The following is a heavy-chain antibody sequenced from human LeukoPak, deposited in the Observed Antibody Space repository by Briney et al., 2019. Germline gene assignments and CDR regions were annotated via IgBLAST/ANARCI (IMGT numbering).Heavy chain of an antibody. CDR1: GYSISSAYY. V-gene: IGHV4-38-2*02. Sequence: SETLSLTCAVSGYSISSAYYWGWIRQPPGKELEWIGSILHSGSTYYNPSLKRRVTISVDTSKNHFSLKLTSVTAADTAVYYCARDRGVRGEMDFWGQGTLVTVSS. J-gene: IGHJ4*02. D-gene: IGHD3-10*01. CDR3: ARDRGVRGEMDF. CDR2: ILHSGST.